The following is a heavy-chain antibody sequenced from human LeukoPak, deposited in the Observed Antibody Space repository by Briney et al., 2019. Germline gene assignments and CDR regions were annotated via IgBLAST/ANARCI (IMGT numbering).Heavy chain of an antibody. CDR2: ISAYNGNT. D-gene: IGHD3-10*01. CDR1: GYTFTSYG. Sequence: ASVKVSCKASGYTFTSYGISWVRQAPGQGLEWMGWISAYNGNTNYAQKLQGRVTMTTDTSTSTAYMELRSLRSDDTAVYYCARDLHDTYYYGSGSYSYYLDYWGQGTLVTVSS. J-gene: IGHJ4*02. V-gene: IGHV1-18*01. CDR3: ARDLHDTYYYGSGSYSYYLDY.